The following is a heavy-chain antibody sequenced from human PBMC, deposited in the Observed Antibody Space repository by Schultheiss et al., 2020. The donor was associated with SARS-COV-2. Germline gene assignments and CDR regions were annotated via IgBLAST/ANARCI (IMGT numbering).Heavy chain of an antibody. CDR1: GLTFSSYE. V-gene: IGHV3-48*03. Sequence: GESLKISCAASGLTFSSYEMNWVRQAPGKGLECVSYISSSGSTIYYADSVKGRFTISRDNAKNSLYLQMNSLRAEDTAVYYCARSYYYDSSGYYSLFDYWGQGTLVTVSS. D-gene: IGHD3-22*01. CDR2: ISSSGSTI. J-gene: IGHJ4*02. CDR3: ARSYYYDSSGYYSLFDY.